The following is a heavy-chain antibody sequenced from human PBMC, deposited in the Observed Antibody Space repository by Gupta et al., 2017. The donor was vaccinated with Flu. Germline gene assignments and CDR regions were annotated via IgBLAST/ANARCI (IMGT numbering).Heavy chain of an antibody. CDR2: INWNSGSI. J-gene: IGHJ4*02. CDR1: GFTFADYA. D-gene: IGHD6-13*01. CDR3: AKDSSSWADFDY. V-gene: IGHV3-9*01. Sequence: EVQLVESGGGLVQPGRSLRLYCVASGFTFADYAMHWVRQAPGKGLEWVSGINWNSGSIGYADSVKGRFTISRDNAKNSLYLQMNSLRAEDTALYYCAKDSSSWADFDYWGQGTLVTVSS.